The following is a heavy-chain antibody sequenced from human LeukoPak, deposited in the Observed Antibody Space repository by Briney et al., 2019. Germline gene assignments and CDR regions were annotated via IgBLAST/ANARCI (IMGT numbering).Heavy chain of an antibody. V-gene: IGHV3-30-3*01. Sequence: ALGSLRLSCAASGFTFSSYAMHWVRQAPGKGLEWVAVISYDGSNKYYADSVKGRFTISRDNSKNTLYLQMNSLRAEDTAVYYCARDLRTRYYYMDVWGKGTTVTVSS. J-gene: IGHJ6*03. CDR2: ISYDGSNK. CDR1: GFTFSSYA. D-gene: IGHD2-2*01. CDR3: ARDLRTRYYYMDV.